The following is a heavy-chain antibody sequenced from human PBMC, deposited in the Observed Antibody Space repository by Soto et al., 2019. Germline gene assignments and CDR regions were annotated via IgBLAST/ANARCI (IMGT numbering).Heavy chain of an antibody. CDR1: GYSFTSYW. CDR2: IYPGDSDT. D-gene: IGHD3-9*01. Sequence: GESLKISCKGSGYSFTSYWIGWVRQMPGKGLERMGIIYPGDSDTRYSPSFQGQVTISADKSISTAYLQWSSLKASDTAMYYCARLNYDILTGYSYPDYWGQGTLVTVSS. V-gene: IGHV5-51*01. CDR3: ARLNYDILTGYSYPDY. J-gene: IGHJ4*02.